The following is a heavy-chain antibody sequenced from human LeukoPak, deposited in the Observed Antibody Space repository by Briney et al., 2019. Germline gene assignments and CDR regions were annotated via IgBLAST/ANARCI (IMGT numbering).Heavy chain of an antibody. J-gene: IGHJ5*02. CDR2: INPNSGGT. V-gene: IGHV1-2*02. Sequence: ASVKVSCKASGYTFTGYYMHWVRQAPGQGLEWMGWINPNSGGTNYAQKFQGRVTMTRDTSISTAYMGLSRLRSDDTAVYHCARVGEYIAVAGTGDWFDPWGQGTLVTASS. CDR3: ARVGEYIAVAGTGDWFDP. CDR1: GYTFTGYY. D-gene: IGHD6-19*01.